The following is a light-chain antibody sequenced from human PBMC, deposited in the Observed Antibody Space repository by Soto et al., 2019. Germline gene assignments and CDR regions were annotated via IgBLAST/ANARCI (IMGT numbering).Light chain of an antibody. CDR3: QQYNSYSWT. V-gene: IGKV1-5*03. J-gene: IGKJ1*01. Sequence: DIQMTQSPSTLSPSVGDRVTITCRASQSISSWLAWYQQKPGKAPKLLIYKASSLESGVPSRFSGSGSGTEFTLTSSSLQPDDLATYYCQQYNSYSWTFGQGTKVEIK. CDR2: KAS. CDR1: QSISSW.